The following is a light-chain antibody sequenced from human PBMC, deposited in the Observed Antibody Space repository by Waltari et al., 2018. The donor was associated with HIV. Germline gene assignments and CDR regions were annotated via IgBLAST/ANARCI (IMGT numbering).Light chain of an antibody. V-gene: IGKV1-33*01. J-gene: IGKJ3*01. CDR1: RDISNL. CDR2: DAS. Sequence: DIQMTQSPSSLSASVGDRVTITCRASRDISNLLNWYQQKPGKAPKLLIYDASNLETGVPSRFSGSGSGTDFAFTISSLQPEDFATYYCQQYDILPFTFGPGTKVDIK. CDR3: QQYDILPFT.